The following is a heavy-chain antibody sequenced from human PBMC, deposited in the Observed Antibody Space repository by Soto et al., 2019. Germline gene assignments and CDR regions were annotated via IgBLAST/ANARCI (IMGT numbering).Heavy chain of an antibody. V-gene: IGHV3-30-3*01. CDR1: GFTFSSYA. J-gene: IGHJ4*02. Sequence: GGSLRLSCAASGFTFSSYAMHWVRQAPGKGLEWVAVISYDGSNKYYADSVKGRFTISRDNSKNTLYLQMNSLRAEDTAVYYCAREARRDGYKSDLDYWGQGTLVTVSS. CDR3: AREARRDGYKSDLDY. D-gene: IGHD5-12*01. CDR2: ISYDGSNK.